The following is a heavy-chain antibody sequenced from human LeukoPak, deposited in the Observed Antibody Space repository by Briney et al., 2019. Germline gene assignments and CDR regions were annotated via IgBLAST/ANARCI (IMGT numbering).Heavy chain of an antibody. CDR3: AKDVRGYNRPFDY. J-gene: IGHJ4*02. V-gene: IGHV3-23*01. D-gene: IGHD3-10*02. Sequence: GGSLRLSCAASGFSFSSHAMNWVRQAPGKGLEWVSAISGSGSSTYYADSLKDRFTISRDNSKNTLYLQMNSLRAEDTAIYYCAKDVRGYNRPFDYWGQGTLVTVSS. CDR2: ISGSGSST. CDR1: GFSFSSHA.